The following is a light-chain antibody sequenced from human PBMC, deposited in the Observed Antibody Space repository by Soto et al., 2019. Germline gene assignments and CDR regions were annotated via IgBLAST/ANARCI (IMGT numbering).Light chain of an antibody. V-gene: IGKV3-20*01. CDR2: GAS. J-gene: IGKJ4*01. Sequence: EIVLTQSPGTLSLSPEERATLSCRASQSVRSNYLAWYQRKPGQAPRLLIYGASSRATGIPDRFSGSGSGTDFTLTISRLEPEDFAVYYCQQYDSSVLTFGGGTNVEI. CDR3: QQYDSSVLT. CDR1: QSVRSNY.